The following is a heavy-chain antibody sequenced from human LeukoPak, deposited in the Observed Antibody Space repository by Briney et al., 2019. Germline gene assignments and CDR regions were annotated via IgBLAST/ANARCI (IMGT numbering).Heavy chain of an antibody. Sequence: GGSLRLSCAASGYTFTGYYMHWVRQAPGQGLEWMGWINPNSGGTNYAQKFQGRVTMTRDTSISTAYMELSRLRSDDTAVYYCARPGVTPRYYYGMDVWGQGTTVTVSS. CDR2: INPNSGGT. D-gene: IGHD2-21*02. CDR1: GYTFTGYY. J-gene: IGHJ6*02. CDR3: ARPGVTPRYYYGMDV. V-gene: IGHV1-2*02.